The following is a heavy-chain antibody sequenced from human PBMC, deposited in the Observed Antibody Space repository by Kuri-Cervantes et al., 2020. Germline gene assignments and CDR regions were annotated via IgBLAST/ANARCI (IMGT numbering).Heavy chain of an antibody. V-gene: IGHV1-18*01. CDR3: ATFHSSGWYKAPGLDY. CDR1: GYTFTSYG. Sequence: ASVKVSCKASGYTFTSYGISWVRQAPGQGLEWMGWISAYNGNTNYAQKLQGRVTMTEDTSTDTAYMELSSLRSEDTAVYYCATFHSSGWYKAPGLDYWGQGTLVTVSS. D-gene: IGHD6-19*01. CDR2: ISAYNGNT. J-gene: IGHJ4*02.